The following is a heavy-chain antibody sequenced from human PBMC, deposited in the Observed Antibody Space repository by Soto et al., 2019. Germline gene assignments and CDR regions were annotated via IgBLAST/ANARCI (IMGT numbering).Heavy chain of an antibody. CDR3: ARSPLVGATDAFDI. D-gene: IGHD1-26*01. V-gene: IGHV4-38-2*02. J-gene: IGHJ3*02. CDR2: IYHSGST. Sequence: SETLSLTCTVSGYSISSGYYWGWIRQPPGKGLEWIRSIYHSGSTYYNPSLKSRVTISVDTSKNQFSLKLSSVTAADTAVYYCARSPLVGATDAFDIWGQGTMVTVSS. CDR1: GYSISSGYY.